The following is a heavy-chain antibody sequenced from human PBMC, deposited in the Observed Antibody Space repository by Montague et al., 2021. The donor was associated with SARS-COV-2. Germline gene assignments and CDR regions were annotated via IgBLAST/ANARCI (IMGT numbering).Heavy chain of an antibody. Sequence: SLRLSCAASGFSFSTFWMTWVRQAPGKGLEWVASIKPDGSDKYYVESVKGRFTISRDNARNSLYLQLNNLRAEDTAVYHRARDPNWGAHWGQGNLVTVSS. D-gene: IGHD7-27*01. J-gene: IGHJ4*02. CDR1: GFSFSTFW. CDR2: IKPDGSDK. CDR3: ARDPNWGAH. V-gene: IGHV3-7*05.